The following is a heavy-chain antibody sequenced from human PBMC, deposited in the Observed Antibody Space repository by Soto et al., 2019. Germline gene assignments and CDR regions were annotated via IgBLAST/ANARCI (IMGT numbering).Heavy chain of an antibody. J-gene: IGHJ5*02. CDR3: VREVAPRGFDP. Sequence: SQTLSLTCAISGDSVSRSSALWNWIRQSPSGGLEWLGRTYYRSKWYSDYAVSVKSRITINPDTSQNQFSLQLSSVTPEDTAVYYCVREVAPRGFDPWGQGTLVTVSS. D-gene: IGHD2-21*01. CDR2: TYYRSKWYS. CDR1: GDSVSRSSAL. V-gene: IGHV6-1*01.